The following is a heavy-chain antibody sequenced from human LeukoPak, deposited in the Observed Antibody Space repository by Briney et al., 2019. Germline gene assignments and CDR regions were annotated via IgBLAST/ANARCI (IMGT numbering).Heavy chain of an antibody. D-gene: IGHD1-26*01. CDR1: GFTFSRYW. V-gene: IGHV3-74*01. CDR3: VRDNRSYNFDY. CDR2: IRSDGSTT. J-gene: IGHJ4*02. Sequence: GGSLRLSCAASGFTFSRYWMHWVRQAPGKGLVWVSCIRSDGSTTSIADSAKGRFTISRDNAKNTVYLQMNSLRAEDTAVYYCVRDNRSYNFDYWGQGTLVTVSS.